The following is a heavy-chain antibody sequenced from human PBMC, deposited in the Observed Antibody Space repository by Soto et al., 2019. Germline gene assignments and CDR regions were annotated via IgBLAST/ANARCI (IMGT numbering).Heavy chain of an antibody. J-gene: IGHJ4*02. Sequence: PSETLSLTCTVCGISVSTSDYYWGWVRQPPGKGLDWIGNIYYSGSTFYNPSLRSRVTLSVDTSKNQFSLGLNSVTAADTAVYFCAGFVVPASRNSDFDYWGQGTLVTVSS. CDR3: AGFVVPASRNSDFDY. CDR1: GISVSTSDYY. D-gene: IGHD2-15*01. CDR2: IYYSGST. V-gene: IGHV4-39*01.